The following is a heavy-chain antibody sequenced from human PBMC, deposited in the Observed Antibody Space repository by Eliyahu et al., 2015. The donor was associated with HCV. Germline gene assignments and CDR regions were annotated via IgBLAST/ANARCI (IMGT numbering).Heavy chain of an antibody. CDR1: GVIVSSNY. Sequence: EVQLVESGGGLIQPGGSLRLTCAASGVIVSSNYMNWVRQAPGKGLGWVAVIYIGGSTFYADSVRGRFTISRDNSKNMVFLQMNSLRAEDTAMYYCARAVGYSSDWYGWLDPWGQGTLVTVSS. CDR2: IYIGGST. CDR3: ARAVGYSSDWYGWLDP. V-gene: IGHV3-53*01. D-gene: IGHD6-13*01. J-gene: IGHJ5*02.